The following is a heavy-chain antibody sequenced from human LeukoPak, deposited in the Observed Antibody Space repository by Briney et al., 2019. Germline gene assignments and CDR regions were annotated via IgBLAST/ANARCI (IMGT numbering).Heavy chain of an antibody. J-gene: IGHJ1*01. CDR1: GGIYRITS. V-gene: IGHV1-69*05. CDR3: ATYGGNTAEYFQH. D-gene: IGHD4-23*01. Sequence: SVKVSCKISGGIYRITSITWVRQAPGQGLEWMGGIIPMSDTANYAQNFQGRVTITKDKSTSTAYMELSSLIPDDTALYYCATYGGNTAEYFQHWGQGTLVTVSS. CDR2: IIPMSDTA.